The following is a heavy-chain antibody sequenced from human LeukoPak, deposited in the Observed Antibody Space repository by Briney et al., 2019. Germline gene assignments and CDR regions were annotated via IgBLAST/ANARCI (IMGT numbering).Heavy chain of an antibody. CDR1: GFTVSSNY. V-gene: IGHV3-66*01. Sequence: GGSLRLSCAVSGFTVSSNYMSWVRQAPGKGLEWVSVIYGGGSTYYADSVKGRFTISRDNSKNTPYLQMNSLRAEDTAVYYCARAASVVGAYALNHWGQGTLVTVSS. CDR2: IYGGGST. D-gene: IGHD6-19*01. J-gene: IGHJ4*02. CDR3: ARAASVVGAYALNH.